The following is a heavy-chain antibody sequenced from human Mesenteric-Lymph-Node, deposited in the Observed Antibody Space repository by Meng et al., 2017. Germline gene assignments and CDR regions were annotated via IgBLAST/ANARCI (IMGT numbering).Heavy chain of an antibody. D-gene: IGHD3-10*01. V-gene: IGHV3-73*01. CDR2: IRTKADSYAT. CDR3: SASVGSGPHDY. Sequence: GESLKISCAASGFAFSGSNMHWVRQAPGNGLEWVGRIRTKADSYATAYAASVKGRFAISREDSQNTAYLQMNSLKTADTAVYYCSASVGSGPHDYWGQGTLVTVSS. J-gene: IGHJ4*02. CDR1: GFAFSGSN.